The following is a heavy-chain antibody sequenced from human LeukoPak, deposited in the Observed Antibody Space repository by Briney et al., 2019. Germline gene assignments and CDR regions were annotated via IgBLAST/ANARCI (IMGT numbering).Heavy chain of an antibody. Sequence: PGGPLRLSCAASGFTFSSYSMNWVRQAPGKWLEWVSSISSSSSYIYYADSVKRRFTISRDNAKNSLYLQMNSLRAEDAAVYYCARASGARSSGSLGAFDIWGQGTMVTVSS. CDR1: GFTFSSYS. J-gene: IGHJ3*02. V-gene: IGHV3-21*01. D-gene: IGHD3-22*01. CDR2: ISSSSSYI. CDR3: ARASGARSSGSLGAFDI.